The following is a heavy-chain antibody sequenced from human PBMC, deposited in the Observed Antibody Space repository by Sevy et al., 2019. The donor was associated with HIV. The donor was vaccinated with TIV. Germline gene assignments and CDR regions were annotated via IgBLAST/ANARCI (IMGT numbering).Heavy chain of an antibody. CDR3: ARDGGYDSSGYYAYFDY. CDR2: IYYSGST. V-gene: IGHV4-59*01. J-gene: IGHJ4*02. D-gene: IGHD3-22*01. Sequence: SETLSLTYTVSGGSISSYYWSWIRQPPGKGLEWIGYIYYSGSTNYNPSLKSRVTISVDTSKNQFSLKLSSVTAADTAVYYCARDGGYDSSGYYAYFDYWGQGTLVTVSS. CDR1: GGSISSYY.